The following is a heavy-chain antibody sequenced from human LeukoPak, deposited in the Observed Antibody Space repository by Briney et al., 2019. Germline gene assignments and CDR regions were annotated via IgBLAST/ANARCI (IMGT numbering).Heavy chain of an antibody. V-gene: IGHV3-23*01. CDR2: ISASGGKT. CDR1: GFIFNDYA. CDR3: AKWTRTTLFRGDRARFDS. J-gene: IGHJ4*02. D-gene: IGHD3-10*01. Sequence: AGGSLRLSCAASGFIFNDYAVSWVRQVPGKGLECVSVISASGGKTYYADSVKGRFTISRDTSKTTISLQMNSLRVEDSAVYYCAKWTRTTLFRGDRARFDSWGQGTLVTVSS.